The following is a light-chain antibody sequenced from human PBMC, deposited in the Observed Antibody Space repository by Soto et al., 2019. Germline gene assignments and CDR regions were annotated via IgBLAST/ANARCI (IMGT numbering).Light chain of an antibody. Sequence: EIVLTQSPATLSVSPGEGATLSCRASQGVGSNLAWYQQKPGQAPRLLIYGASTRATDIPARFSGSGSGTEFPLTIGSLQSEDFAVYYCQQYDKWPPLTFGGGTKVEIK. V-gene: IGKV3-15*01. CDR2: GAS. CDR3: QQYDKWPPLT. J-gene: IGKJ4*01. CDR1: QGVGSN.